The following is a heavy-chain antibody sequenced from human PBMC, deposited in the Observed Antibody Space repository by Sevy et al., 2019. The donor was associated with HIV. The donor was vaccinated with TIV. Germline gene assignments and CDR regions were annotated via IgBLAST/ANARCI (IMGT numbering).Heavy chain of an antibody. CDR3: ARDTYGRVDYFDY. CDR1: GFTFRSYA. D-gene: IGHD4-17*01. CDR2: ISYDGSNK. J-gene: IGHJ4*02. Sequence: GGSLRRSCAASGFTFRSYAMYWVRQAPGKGLEWVAVISYDGSNKYYADYVKGRFTISRDNSKKTLYLQMNSLRAEDTAVYYCARDTYGRVDYFDYWGQGTLVTVSS. V-gene: IGHV3-30-3*01.